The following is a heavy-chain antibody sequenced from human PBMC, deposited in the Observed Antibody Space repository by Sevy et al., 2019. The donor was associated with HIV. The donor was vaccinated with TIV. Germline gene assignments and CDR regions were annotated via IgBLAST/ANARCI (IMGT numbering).Heavy chain of an antibody. CDR3: AKDQDSNGWYYFDY. D-gene: IGHD6-19*01. J-gene: IGHJ4*02. CDR1: GFTFDDYA. CDR2: ITWNSGSI. Sequence: GGSLRLSCAASGFTFDDYAMHWVRQAPGKGLEWVSGITWNSGSIGYADSVKGRFTISRDNAKSSLYLQMNSLKVEDTALYYCAKDQDSNGWYYFDYWGQGTLVTVSS. V-gene: IGHV3-9*01.